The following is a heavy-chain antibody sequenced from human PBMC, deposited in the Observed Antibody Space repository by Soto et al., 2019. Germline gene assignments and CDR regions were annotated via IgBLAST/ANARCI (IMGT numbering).Heavy chain of an antibody. CDR1: GGTFSSYA. J-gene: IGHJ6*02. V-gene: IGHV1-69*01. Sequence: QVQLVQSGAEVKKPGSSVKVSCKASGGTFSSYAISWVRQAPGQGLEWMGGIIPIFGTANYAQKFQGRVTITADESTSTANMELSSLRSEDTAVYYCARGGPVDSGSYNPYYYYYGMDVWGQGTTVTVAS. CDR3: ARGGPVDSGSYNPYYYYYGMDV. D-gene: IGHD1-26*01. CDR2: IIPIFGTA.